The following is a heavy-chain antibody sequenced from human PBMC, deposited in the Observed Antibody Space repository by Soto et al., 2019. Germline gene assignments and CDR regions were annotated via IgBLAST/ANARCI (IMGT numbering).Heavy chain of an antibody. Sequence: QDQLVQSGAEVKKPGASVKVSCKASVFTSSGISWVRQAPGQRLEWMGWISTHNGNTIYAQKFQGRVIMTMDTSTTTVYMELRSQRPDDTAVYLCAREGILGLFDAYDLWGQGTMVTVSS. D-gene: IGHD3-3*01. CDR1: VFTSSG. J-gene: IGHJ3*01. CDR3: AREGILGLFDAYDL. CDR2: ISTHNGNT. V-gene: IGHV1-18*04.